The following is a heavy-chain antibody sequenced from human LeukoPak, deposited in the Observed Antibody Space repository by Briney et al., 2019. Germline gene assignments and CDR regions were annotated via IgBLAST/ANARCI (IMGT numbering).Heavy chain of an antibody. V-gene: IGHV1-2*02. Sequence: VASVTVSCTASGYTFTGYYMHWVRQAPGQGLEWMGWINPNSGGTNYAQKFQGRVTMTRDTSIGTAYMELSRLRSDDTAVYYCARDRGGGPTGVDYFDYWGQGTLVTVSS. J-gene: IGHJ4*02. CDR3: ARDRGGGPTGVDYFDY. D-gene: IGHD1-1*01. CDR2: INPNSGGT. CDR1: GYTFTGYY.